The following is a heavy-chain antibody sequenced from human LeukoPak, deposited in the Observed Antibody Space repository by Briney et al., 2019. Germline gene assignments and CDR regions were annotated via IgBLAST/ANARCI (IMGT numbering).Heavy chain of an antibody. CDR3: ARATRLWFGER. Sequence: PGGSLRLSCAASGFTFNDYNMNWVRQAPGKGLEWVSSIGTSSGDIYYADSVKGRFTISRDNAKNSLYLQMNSLRAEDTAVYYCARATRLWFGERWGQGTLVTVSS. D-gene: IGHD3-10*01. J-gene: IGHJ4*02. CDR1: GFTFNDYN. V-gene: IGHV3-21*01. CDR2: IGTSSGDI.